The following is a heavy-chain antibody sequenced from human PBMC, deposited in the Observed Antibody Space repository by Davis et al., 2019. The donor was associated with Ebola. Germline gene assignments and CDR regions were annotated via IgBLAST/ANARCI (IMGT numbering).Heavy chain of an antibody. Sequence: PGGSLRLSCKGSGYSFTSYWIGWVRQMPGKGLEWMGIIYPGDSDTRYSPSFQGQVTISADKSISTAYLQWSSLKASDTAMYYCARHTYVAAAGFDAFDIWGQGTMVTVSS. CDR2: IYPGDSDT. J-gene: IGHJ3*02. D-gene: IGHD6-13*01. CDR3: ARHTYVAAAGFDAFDI. V-gene: IGHV5-51*01. CDR1: GYSFTSYW.